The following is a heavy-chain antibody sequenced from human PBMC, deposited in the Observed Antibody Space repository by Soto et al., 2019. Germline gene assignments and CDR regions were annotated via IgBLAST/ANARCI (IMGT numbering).Heavy chain of an antibody. V-gene: IGHV4-31*03. J-gene: IGHJ6*02. D-gene: IGHD4-17*01. Sequence: SETLSLTCTFSGGSISSGGYYWSWIRQHPGKGLEWIGYIYYSGSTYYNPSLKSRVTISVDTSKNQFSLKLSSVTAADTAVYYCARDSSRLDYYYYYGMDVWGQGTTVTVSS. CDR1: GGSISSGGYY. CDR2: IYYSGST. CDR3: ARDSSRLDYYYYYGMDV.